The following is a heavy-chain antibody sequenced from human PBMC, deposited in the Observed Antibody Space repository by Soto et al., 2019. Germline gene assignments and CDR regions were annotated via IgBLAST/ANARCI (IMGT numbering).Heavy chain of an antibody. J-gene: IGHJ3*02. CDR2: IWYDGSNK. V-gene: IGHV3-33*01. CDR3: ARTRDWNGAGAFDI. D-gene: IGHD1-1*01. Sequence: GGSLRLSCAASGFTFSSYGMHWVRQAPGKGLEWVVVIWYDGSNKYYADSVKGRFTISRDNSKNTLYLQMNSLRAEDTAVYYCARTRDWNGAGAFDIWGQGTMVTVSS. CDR1: GFTFSSYG.